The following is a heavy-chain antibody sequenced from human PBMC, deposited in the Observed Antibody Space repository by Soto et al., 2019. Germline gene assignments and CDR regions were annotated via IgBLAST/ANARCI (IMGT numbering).Heavy chain of an antibody. J-gene: IGHJ5*02. D-gene: IGHD3-10*01. CDR1: GRAFSTTY. CDR2: INPSGGSR. CDR3: AGGTLWFGEFSQFDP. V-gene: IGHV1-46*01. Sequence: QVHLVQSGAEVMKPGASVKVSCRAAGRAFSTTYIHWVRQAPGQGLEWLGIINPSGGSRSYSQTYQGRVTMTGDTSIVYMELSSLTFEDTAVYYCAGGTLWFGEFSQFDPWGQGTLVNVSS.